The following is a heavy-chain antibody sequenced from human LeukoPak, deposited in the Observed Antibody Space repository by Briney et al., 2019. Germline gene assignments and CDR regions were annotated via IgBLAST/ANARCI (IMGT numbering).Heavy chain of an antibody. Sequence: GGSLRLSCTTSGFTFGDYAMSWFRQAPGKGLEWVGFIRSKAYGGTTEYAASVKGRFTISRDDSKSTAYLQMNSLKTEDTAVYYCTRDYYDSSGYLPPADYWGQGTLVTVSS. D-gene: IGHD3-22*01. CDR2: IRSKAYGGTT. J-gene: IGHJ4*02. V-gene: IGHV3-49*03. CDR1: GFTFGDYA. CDR3: TRDYYDSSGYLPPADY.